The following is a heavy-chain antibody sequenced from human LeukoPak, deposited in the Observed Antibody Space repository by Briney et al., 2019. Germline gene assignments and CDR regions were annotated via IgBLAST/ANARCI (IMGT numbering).Heavy chain of an antibody. CDR2: ISYDGSNK. CDR3: ARDLDAFDI. V-gene: IGHV3-30-3*01. J-gene: IGHJ3*02. CDR1: GFTFSSYA. Sequence: GRSLRLSCAASGFTFSSYAMNWVRQAPGKGLEWVAVISYDGSNKYYADSVKGRFTISRDNSKNTLYLQMNSLRAEDTAVYYCARDLDAFDIWGQGTMVTVSS.